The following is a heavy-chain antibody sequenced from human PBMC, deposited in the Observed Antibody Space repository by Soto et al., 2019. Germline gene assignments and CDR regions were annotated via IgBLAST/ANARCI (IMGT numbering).Heavy chain of an antibody. Sequence: PSETLSLTCTVSGGSINRGVYYWNWIRQHPGKGLEWIGYIYYSGSTFYNPSLKSRVTISADTTKNQFSLNLTSVTAADTAAYYCARAGGYDSGGLAFHIWGQGTRVTVSS. CDR3: ARAGGYDSGGLAFHI. CDR1: GGSINRGVYY. J-gene: IGHJ3*02. V-gene: IGHV4-31*03. CDR2: IYYSGST. D-gene: IGHD3-22*01.